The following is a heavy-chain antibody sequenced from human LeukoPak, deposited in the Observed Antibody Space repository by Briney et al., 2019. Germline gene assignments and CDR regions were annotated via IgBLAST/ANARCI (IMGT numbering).Heavy chain of an antibody. V-gene: IGHV4-34*01. Sequence: SETLSLTCAVYGGSFSGYYWSWIRQPPGKGLEWIGEINHSGSTNYNPSLKSRVTISVDTSKNQFSPKLSSVTAADTAVYYCAVEVLGYWGQGTLVTVSS. CDR2: INHSGST. CDR3: AVEVLGY. CDR1: GGSFSGYY. J-gene: IGHJ4*02. D-gene: IGHD5-24*01.